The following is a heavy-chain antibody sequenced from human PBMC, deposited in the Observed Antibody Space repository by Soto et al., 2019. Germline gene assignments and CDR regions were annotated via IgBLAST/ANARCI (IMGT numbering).Heavy chain of an antibody. J-gene: IGHJ6*02. CDR2: VYHNGTS. CDR1: GGSIRSTNW. V-gene: IGHV4-4*02. Sequence: SETLSLTCVVSGGSIRSTNWWAWVRQTPGKGLEWIGEVYHNGTSNYNPSLKGRATISVDRSKDQVSLRLNSVIDADTAVYYCARDLDRYCSVTSCHAMDVWGQGTPVTVSS. D-gene: IGHD2-15*01. CDR3: ARDLDRYCSVTSCHAMDV.